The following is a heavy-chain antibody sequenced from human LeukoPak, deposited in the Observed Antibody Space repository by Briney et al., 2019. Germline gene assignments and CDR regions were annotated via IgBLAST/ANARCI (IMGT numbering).Heavy chain of an antibody. J-gene: IGHJ6*02. CDR2: INPNSGGT. CDR3: ARRTPGMDV. CDR1: GYTFTGYY. V-gene: IGHV1-2*02. Sequence: ASVKVSCKASGYTFTGYYMHWVRQAPGQGLEWMGWINPNSGGTNYAQKFQGRVTMTRDTSTSTVYMELSSLRSEDTAVYYCARRTPGMDVWGQGTTVTVSS.